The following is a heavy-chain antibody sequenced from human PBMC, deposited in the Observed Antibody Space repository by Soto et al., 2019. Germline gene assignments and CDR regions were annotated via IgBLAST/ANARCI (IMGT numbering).Heavy chain of an antibody. D-gene: IGHD3-22*01. CDR2: ISYDGSNK. CDR1: GFTFSSYG. CDR3: AKESVLYYDSSGYHDY. J-gene: IGHJ4*02. V-gene: IGHV3-30*18. Sequence: GGSLRLSCAASGFTFSSYGMHWVLQAPGKGLEWVAVISYDGSNKYYADSVKGRFTISRDNSKNTLYLQMNSLRAEDTAVYYCAKESVLYYDSSGYHDYWGQGTLVTVSS.